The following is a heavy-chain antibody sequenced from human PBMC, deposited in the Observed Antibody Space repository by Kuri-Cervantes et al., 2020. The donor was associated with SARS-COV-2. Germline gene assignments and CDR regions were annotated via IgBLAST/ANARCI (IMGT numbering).Heavy chain of an antibody. Sequence: GESLKISCAASGFTFSSYSMNWVRQAPGRGLEWVSSISSSSSYIYDADSVKGRFTISRANAKNSLYLQMNSLRAEDTAVYYCASSPAAADGTYYYCYYGMGVWGQGTTVTVSS. CDR1: GFTFSSYS. CDR3: ASSPAAADGTYYYCYYGMGV. J-gene: IGHJ6*02. V-gene: IGHV3-21*01. D-gene: IGHD2-2*01. CDR2: ISSSSSYI.